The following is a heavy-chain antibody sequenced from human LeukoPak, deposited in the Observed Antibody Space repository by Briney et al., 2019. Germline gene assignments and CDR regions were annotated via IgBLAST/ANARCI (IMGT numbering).Heavy chain of an antibody. CDR2: ISGSGGST. J-gene: IGHJ3*02. V-gene: IGHV3-23*01. CDR1: GFTFSSFA. CDR3: AKFIDDYGDYDAFDI. D-gene: IGHD4-17*01. Sequence: PGGSLRLSCAASGFTFSSFAMSWVRQAPGKGLEWVSAISGSGGSTYYADSVKGRFTISRDNSKNTLYLQMNSLRAEDTAVYYCAKFIDDYGDYDAFDIWGQGTMVTVSS.